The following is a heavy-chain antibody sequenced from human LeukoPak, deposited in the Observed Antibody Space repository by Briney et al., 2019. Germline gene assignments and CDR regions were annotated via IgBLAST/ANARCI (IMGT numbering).Heavy chain of an antibody. J-gene: IGHJ4*02. D-gene: IGHD3-10*01. CDR1: GFTVGSNY. V-gene: IGHV3-21*06. CDR2: ISSSSSYI. Sequence: GGSLRLSCAASGFTVGSNYMSWVRQAPGKGLEWVSSISSSSSYIDYADSVKGRFTISRDNAKNSLFLQMNSLRAEDTAIYYCLYGSGTVSWGQGTLVTVSS. CDR3: LYGSGTVS.